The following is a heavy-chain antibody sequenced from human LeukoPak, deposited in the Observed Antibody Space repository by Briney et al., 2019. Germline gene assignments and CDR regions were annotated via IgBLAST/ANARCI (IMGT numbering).Heavy chain of an antibody. CDR3: ARVEMATLSFDY. J-gene: IGHJ4*02. V-gene: IGHV3-53*01. CDR1: GLTVSSNY. Sequence: GGSLRLSCAASGLTVSSNYMSWVRQAPGKGLEWVSVIYSGGSSGSTYYADSVEGRFTISRDNSKNTLYLQMNSLRAEDTAMYYCARVEMATLSFDYWGQGTLVTVSS. CDR2: IYSGGSSGST. D-gene: IGHD5-24*01.